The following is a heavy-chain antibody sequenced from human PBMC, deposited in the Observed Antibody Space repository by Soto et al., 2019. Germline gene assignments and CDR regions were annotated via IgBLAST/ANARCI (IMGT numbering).Heavy chain of an antibody. CDR3: AKDQSGSYLDY. CDR2: ISYDGSNK. CDR1: GFTFSSYG. D-gene: IGHD1-26*01. V-gene: IGHV3-30*18. Sequence: QVQLVESGGSVVQPGRSLRLSCAGSGFTFSSYGMHWVRQAPGKGLEWVAVISYDGSNKYYADSVKGRFTISRDNSKNTLYLQMNSLRAEDTAVYYCAKDQSGSYLDYWGQGTLVTVSS. J-gene: IGHJ4*02.